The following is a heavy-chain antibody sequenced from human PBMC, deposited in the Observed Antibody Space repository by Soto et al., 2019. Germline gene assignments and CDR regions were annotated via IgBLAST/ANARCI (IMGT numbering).Heavy chain of an antibody. CDR2: IYWDDDK. J-gene: IGHJ5*02. CDR3: AHRRYYYDSSGFNRFDP. D-gene: IGHD3-22*01. Sequence: QITLKESGPTLVKPTQTLTLTCTFSGFSLSTSGVGVGWIRQPPGKALEWLALIYWDDDKRYSPSLKSRLTITKHTSKNQVVLTMTNMDPVDTATYYCAHRRYYYDSSGFNRFDPWGQGTLVTVSS. V-gene: IGHV2-5*02. CDR1: GFSLSTSGVG.